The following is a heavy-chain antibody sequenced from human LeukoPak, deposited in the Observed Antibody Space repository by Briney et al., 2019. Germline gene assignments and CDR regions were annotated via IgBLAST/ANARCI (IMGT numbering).Heavy chain of an antibody. V-gene: IGHV4-4*07. D-gene: IGHD3-10*01. J-gene: IGHJ4*02. Sequence: SETLSLTCTASGGSISSYYWSWIRQPAGKGLEWIGRIYTSGSTNYNPSLKSRVTMSVDTSNNQFSLKLSSVTAADTAVYYCAGLYYYGSGSSFDYWGQGTLVTVSS. CDR3: AGLYYYGSGSSFDY. CDR2: IYTSGST. CDR1: GGSISSYY.